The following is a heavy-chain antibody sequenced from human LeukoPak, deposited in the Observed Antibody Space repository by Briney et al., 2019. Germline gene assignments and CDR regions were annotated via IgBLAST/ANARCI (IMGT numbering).Heavy chain of an antibody. Sequence: GASVKVSCKASGYTFTGSYMHWVRQAPGQGLEWMGWINPNSGGTNYAQKFQGRVTMTRDTSISTAYMELSRLRSDDTAVYYCARASRAYTSCWFDPWGQGTLVTVSS. J-gene: IGHJ5*02. CDR2: INPNSGGT. D-gene: IGHD2-2*01. CDR3: ARASRAYTSCWFDP. V-gene: IGHV1-2*02. CDR1: GYTFTGSY.